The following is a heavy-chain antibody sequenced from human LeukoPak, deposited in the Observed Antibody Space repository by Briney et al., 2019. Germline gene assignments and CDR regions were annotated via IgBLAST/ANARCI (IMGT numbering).Heavy chain of an antibody. D-gene: IGHD3-3*01. Sequence: DSVKGRFTISRDNSKNTLYLQTDSLRAEDTAVYYCARYLSGYYDYYGMDVWGQGTTVTVSS. CDR3: ARYLSGYYDYYGMDV. J-gene: IGHJ6*02. V-gene: IGHV3-30*01.